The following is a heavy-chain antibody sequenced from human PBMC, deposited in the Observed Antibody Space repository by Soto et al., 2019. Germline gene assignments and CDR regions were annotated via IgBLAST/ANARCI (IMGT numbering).Heavy chain of an antibody. J-gene: IGHJ6*02. CDR3: ARIAASGRGWDV. CDR2: IKQDGSEE. V-gene: IGHV3-7*01. D-gene: IGHD6-13*01. Sequence: EVQLVESGGGLVQPGGSLRLSCVDSGFTFSSYWMSWVRQAPVMGLEWVGNIKQDGSEENYVDSVKGRFTIFRDNAKNSMYLQMNSLRAEDTAVYYCARIAASGRGWDVWGQGTTVVVSS. CDR1: GFTFSSYW.